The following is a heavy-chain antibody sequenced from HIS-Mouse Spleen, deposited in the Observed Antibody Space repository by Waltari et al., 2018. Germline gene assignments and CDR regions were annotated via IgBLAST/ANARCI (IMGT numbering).Heavy chain of an antibody. CDR1: GYTFTSYD. Sequence: QVQLVQSGAEVKKPGASVKVSCKASGYTFTSYDINWVRQATGQGLEWMGWMNPNSGNTGYAQKFQGRVTMTRNTSIRTAYMGLSSLRSEDTAVYYCARGSSSGSYWYYYYGMDVWGQGTTVTVSS. CDR2: MNPNSGNT. CDR3: ARGSSSGSYWYYYYGMDV. J-gene: IGHJ6*02. D-gene: IGHD1-26*01. V-gene: IGHV1-8*01.